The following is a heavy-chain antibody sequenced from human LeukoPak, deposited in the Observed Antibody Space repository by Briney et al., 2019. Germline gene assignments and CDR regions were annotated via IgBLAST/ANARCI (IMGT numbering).Heavy chain of an antibody. CDR2: ISYDGSNK. CDR3: AKEGTGIHFDY. V-gene: IGHV3-30*18. CDR1: GFTFSNYG. J-gene: IGHJ4*02. Sequence: PGGSLRLSCAASGFTFSNYGMHWVRQAPGKGLEWVAVISYDGSNKYYVDSVKGRFTISRDNSKNTLYLQMNSLRAEDTAVYYCAKEGTGIHFDYWGQGTLVTVSS. D-gene: IGHD1-1*01.